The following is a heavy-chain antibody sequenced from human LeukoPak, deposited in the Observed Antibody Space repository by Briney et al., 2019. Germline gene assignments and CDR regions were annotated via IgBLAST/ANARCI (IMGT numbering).Heavy chain of an antibody. V-gene: IGHV4-61*01. Sequence: SETLSLTCTVSGGSVSSGNYYWSWIRQPPGKVLDWIGYIYYSGSTNYNPSLKSRVTISVDTSKNQFSLRLSSVTAADTAVYYCARARQGYFDYWGQGTLVTVSS. CDR3: ARARQGYFDY. CDR1: GGSVSSGNYY. CDR2: IYYSGST. J-gene: IGHJ4*02.